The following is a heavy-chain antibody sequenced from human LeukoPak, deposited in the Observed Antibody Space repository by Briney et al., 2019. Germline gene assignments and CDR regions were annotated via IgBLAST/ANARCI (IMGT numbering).Heavy chain of an antibody. J-gene: IGHJ4*02. Sequence: GGSLRLSCAASGFTFSTYYMSWVRQAPGTGLEWVANIKQDGSEKYYVDSVKGRFTISRDNAKNSLYLQMNSLRAEDTAVYYCARRSGIAVAGAFDYWGQGTLVTVSS. V-gene: IGHV3-7*03. CDR2: IKQDGSEK. CDR1: GFTFSTYY. D-gene: IGHD6-19*01. CDR3: ARRSGIAVAGAFDY.